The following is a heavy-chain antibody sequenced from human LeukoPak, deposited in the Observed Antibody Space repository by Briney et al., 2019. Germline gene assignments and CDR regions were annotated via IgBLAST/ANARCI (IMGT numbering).Heavy chain of an antibody. CDR3: AKELDTMFFDY. J-gene: IGHJ4*02. D-gene: IGHD3-10*02. V-gene: IGHV3-43*01. Sequence: GGSLRLSCATSGFNFDRYTIHWVRHAPGKGLEWVSLAGWAGGTTFYSDSVRGRFTISRDSGRKSVYLQMNSLTADDTAFYFCAKELDTMFFDYWGQGALVTVSS. CDR1: GFNFDRYT. CDR2: AGWAGGTT.